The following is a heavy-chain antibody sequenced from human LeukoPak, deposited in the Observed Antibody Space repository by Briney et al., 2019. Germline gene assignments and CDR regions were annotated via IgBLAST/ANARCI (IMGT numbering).Heavy chain of an antibody. Sequence: PSETLSLTCTVSNGPINTFQWSWIRQPPGKGLEWIGNIHYSGSANYNPSLKSRVIISVDPSKNQFSLKLSPVTAADTAVYYCARLPEGYKGAHEDYWGQGTLVTVSS. J-gene: IGHJ4*02. V-gene: IGHV4-59*01. CDR2: IHYSGSA. CDR3: ARLPEGYKGAHEDY. CDR1: NGPINTFQ. D-gene: IGHD5-18*01.